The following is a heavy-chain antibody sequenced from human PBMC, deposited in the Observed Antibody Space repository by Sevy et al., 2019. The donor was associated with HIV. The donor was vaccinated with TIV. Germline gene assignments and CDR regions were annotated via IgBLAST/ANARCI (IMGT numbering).Heavy chain of an antibody. V-gene: IGHV3-15*01. D-gene: IGHD1-26*01. CDR1: GFTFRNAW. Sequence: GGSLRLSCATSGFTFRNAWMSWVRQAPGKGLEWVGRIKSKNERATRYFAAPVKGRFAISRDDSKNMVYLQMDDLKTEDTAVYYCAAGLGASDFDYWGRGIMVTVSS. J-gene: IGHJ4*02. CDR3: AAGLGASDFDY. CDR2: IKSKNERATR.